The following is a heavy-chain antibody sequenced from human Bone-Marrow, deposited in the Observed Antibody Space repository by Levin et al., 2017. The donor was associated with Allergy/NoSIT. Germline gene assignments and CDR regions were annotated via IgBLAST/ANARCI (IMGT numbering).Heavy chain of an antibody. Sequence: ASVKVSCKASGYTFTGYYMHWVRQATGQGLGWMGRINPNSGGTSFAQEVKGRVTKARDTSINTAYMELTSLRSDDTAVYYCAKERGNGDWYYDYWGQGTLVTVSS. CDR1: GYTFTGYY. D-gene: IGHD2-21*02. CDR3: AKERGNGDWYYDY. V-gene: IGHV1-2*06. J-gene: IGHJ4*02. CDR2: INPNSGGT.